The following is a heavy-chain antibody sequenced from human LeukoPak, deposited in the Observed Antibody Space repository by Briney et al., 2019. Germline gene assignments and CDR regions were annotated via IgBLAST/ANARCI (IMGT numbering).Heavy chain of an antibody. D-gene: IGHD1-20*01. CDR3: ARWGVITGTTFDY. CDR2: MNPNSGNT. V-gene: IGHV1-8*01. CDR1: GYTFTSYD. Sequence: ASVKVSCKASGYTFTSYDINWVRQATGQGLEWMGWMNPNSGNTGYAQKFQGRVTMTGNTSISTAYMELSSLRSEDTAVYYCARWGVITGTTFDYWGQGTLVTVSS. J-gene: IGHJ4*02.